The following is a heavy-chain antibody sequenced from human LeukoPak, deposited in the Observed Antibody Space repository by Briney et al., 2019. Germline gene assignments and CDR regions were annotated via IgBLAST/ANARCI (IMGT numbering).Heavy chain of an antibody. CDR3: VLGPRERALLSSGWPFDY. CDR2: IYPGDSDT. D-gene: IGHD6-19*01. Sequence: GESLKISCKGSGYSFTSYWIGWVRQMPGKGLEWMGFIYPGDSDTRYSPSFQGQVTISADKSISTAYLQWSSLKASDTAMYYCVLGPRERALLSSGWPFDYWGQGTLVTVSS. J-gene: IGHJ4*02. V-gene: IGHV5-51*01. CDR1: GYSFTSYW.